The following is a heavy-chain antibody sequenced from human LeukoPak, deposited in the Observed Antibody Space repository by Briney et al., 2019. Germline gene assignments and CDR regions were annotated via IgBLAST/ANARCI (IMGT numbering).Heavy chain of an antibody. CDR2: ISYDGSNK. CDR3: ARDSTEYSGPGYIDY. V-gene: IGHV3-30-3*01. Sequence: PGKSLRLSCAASGFTFSGYPIHWVRQAPGKGLEWVAVISYDGSNKYYADSVKGRFTISRDNSKNTLYLQMNSLRAEDTAMYYCARDSTEYSGPGYIDYWGQGILVTVSS. CDR1: GFTFSGYP. J-gene: IGHJ4*02. D-gene: IGHD6-6*01.